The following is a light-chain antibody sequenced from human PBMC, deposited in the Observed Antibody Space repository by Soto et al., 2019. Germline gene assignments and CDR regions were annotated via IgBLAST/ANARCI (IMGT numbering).Light chain of an antibody. CDR1: QDINNY. CDR3: QHYYDLPFT. CDR2: DAS. J-gene: IGKJ3*01. Sequence: DIQMTQSPSSLSASVGDRVTITCQASQDINNYLNWYQQKPGKAPKLLIYDASNLETGVPSRFSGSGSGTDFTFTISTLQPEDIATYYCQHYYDLPFTFGAGTKVDIK. V-gene: IGKV1-33*01.